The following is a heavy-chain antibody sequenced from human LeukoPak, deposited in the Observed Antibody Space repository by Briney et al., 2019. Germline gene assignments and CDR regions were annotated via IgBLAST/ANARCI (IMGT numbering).Heavy chain of an antibody. J-gene: IGHJ4*02. D-gene: IGHD5-24*01. V-gene: IGHV3-7*01. CDR2: IKEDGSED. CDR1: GLTLSNFW. Sequence: PGGSLRLSCTASGLTLSNFWMTWVRQAPGKGLEWVANIKEDGSEDYYADSVKGRFAISKDNAKNSLYLQMNNLRAEDTAMYYCARDADGYEDWGQGTLVIVSS. CDR3: ARDADGYED.